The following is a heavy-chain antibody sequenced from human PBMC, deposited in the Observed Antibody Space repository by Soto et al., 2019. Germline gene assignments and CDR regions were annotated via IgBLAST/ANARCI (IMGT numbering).Heavy chain of an antibody. CDR3: AIPESYYDYYYGMDV. CDR2: IIPIFGTA. CDR1: GGTFSSYA. J-gene: IGHJ6*02. V-gene: IGHV1-69*13. Sequence: SVKASCKASGGTFSSYAISWVRQAPGQGLEWMGGIIPIFGTANYAQKFQGRVTITADESTSTAYMELSSLRSEDTAVYYCAIPESYYDYYYGMDVWGQGSTVTVSS. D-gene: IGHD1-26*01.